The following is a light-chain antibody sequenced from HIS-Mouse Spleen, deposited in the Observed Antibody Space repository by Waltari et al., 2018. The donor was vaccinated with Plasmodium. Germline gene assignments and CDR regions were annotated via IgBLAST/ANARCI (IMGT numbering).Light chain of an antibody. V-gene: IGLV3-10*01. CDR2: EDS. CDR1: ALPKTY. Sequence: SYELTQPPSVSVSPGQTARITCPGDALPKTYAYWYQQKSGQAPVRVIYEDSKRPSGIPERFSGSSSGTMATLTISGAQVEDEADYYCYSTDSSGNHRVFGGGTKLTVL. J-gene: IGLJ3*02. CDR3: YSTDSSGNHRV.